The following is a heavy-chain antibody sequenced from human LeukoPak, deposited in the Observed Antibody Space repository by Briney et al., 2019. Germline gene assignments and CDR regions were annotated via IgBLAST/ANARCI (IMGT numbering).Heavy chain of an antibody. Sequence: SGGSLRLSCAASGFTFSSYWMHWVRQAPGKGLVWVSRINSDGSSTNYADSVKGRFTISRDNAKNTLYVQMNGVRVEDTAVYYCAREPRDIVVVPAAIGDAFDIWGQGTMVTVSS. CDR3: AREPRDIVVVPAAIGDAFDI. J-gene: IGHJ3*02. V-gene: IGHV3-74*01. CDR2: INSDGSST. D-gene: IGHD2-2*02. CDR1: GFTFSSYW.